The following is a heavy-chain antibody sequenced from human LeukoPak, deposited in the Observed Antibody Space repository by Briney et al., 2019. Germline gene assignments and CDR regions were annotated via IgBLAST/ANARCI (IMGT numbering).Heavy chain of an antibody. J-gene: IGHJ6*03. CDR2: MNPNSGNT. D-gene: IGHD6-13*01. CDR1: GYTFTSYY. Sequence: ASVKVSCKASGYTFTSYYMHWVRQATGQGLEWMGWMNPNSGNTGYAQKFQGRVTMTRNTSISTVYMELSSLRSEDTAVYYCARGYWSSSWSSYYYMDVWGKGTTVTISS. CDR3: ARGYWSSSWSSYYYMDV. V-gene: IGHV1-8*02.